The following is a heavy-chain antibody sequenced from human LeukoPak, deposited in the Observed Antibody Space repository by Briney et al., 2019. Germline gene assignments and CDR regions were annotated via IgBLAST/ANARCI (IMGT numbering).Heavy chain of an antibody. V-gene: IGHV5-51*01. D-gene: IGHD1-1*01. Sequence: GESLQISCKGFGYSFTTYWIGWVRQMPGKGLGWMGSIYPGYSDTRYSPSSQGQVTISADKSISTAYLQWSSLKASDTAMYYCARHVTTTDVSWFDPSGQGTLSTVS. CDR2: IYPGYSDT. CDR1: GYSFTTYW. CDR3: ARHVTTTDVSWFDP. J-gene: IGHJ5*02.